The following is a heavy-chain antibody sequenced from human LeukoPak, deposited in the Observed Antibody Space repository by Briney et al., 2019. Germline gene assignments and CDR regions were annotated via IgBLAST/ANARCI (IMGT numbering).Heavy chain of an antibody. CDR2: ITSSGSTT. V-gene: IGHV3-48*03. Sequence: GGSLRLSCAASGLTFSSYEMHWVRQAPGKGLEWISYITSSGSTTYYADSVKGRFTISRDNAKNSLYLQMNSLRAEDTAVYYCARKYSSGYWGQGTLVTVSS. CDR1: GLTFSSYE. CDR3: ARKYSSGY. J-gene: IGHJ4*02. D-gene: IGHD3-9*01.